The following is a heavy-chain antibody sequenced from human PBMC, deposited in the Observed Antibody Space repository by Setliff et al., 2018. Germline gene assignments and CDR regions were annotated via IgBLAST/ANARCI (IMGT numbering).Heavy chain of an antibody. CDR3: ARGRYDFDY. J-gene: IGHJ4*02. CDR2: IYYGGTT. V-gene: IGHV4-39*01. CDR1: GGSISNSSFY. Sequence: PSETLSLTCSVSGGSISNSSFYWGWFRQAPGRGLEWIGNIYYGGTTNYNPSLKSRVTISVDTSKNQFSLKVSSMTAADTAVYYCARGRYDFDYWGQGTLVTVSS. D-gene: IGHD6-19*01.